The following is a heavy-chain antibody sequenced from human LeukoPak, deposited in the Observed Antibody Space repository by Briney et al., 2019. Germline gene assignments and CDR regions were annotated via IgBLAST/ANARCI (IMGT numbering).Heavy chain of an antibody. Sequence: SETLSLTCAVYGGSFSGYYWSWIRQPPGKGLEWIGDISHSGSTNYNPSLKSRVTISVDTSKNQFSLNLSSVTAADTAVYYCAKSDGYGLIDYLGQGTLVTVSS. D-gene: IGHD2-21*02. CDR3: AKSDGYGLIDY. V-gene: IGHV4-34*01. CDR2: ISHSGST. J-gene: IGHJ4*02. CDR1: GGSFSGYY.